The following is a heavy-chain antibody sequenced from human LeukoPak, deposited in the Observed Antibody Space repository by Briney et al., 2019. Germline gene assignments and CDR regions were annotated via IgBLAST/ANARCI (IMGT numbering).Heavy chain of an antibody. CDR2: INPNSGGT. V-gene: IGHV1-2*02. CDR3: ARMRDDTVTYGETFDY. D-gene: IGHD4-11*01. Sequence: GASVKVSCKASGYTFTGYYMHWVQQAPGQGLEWMGWINPNSGGTNYAQKFQGRVTMTRDTSISTAYMELSRLRSDDTAVYYCARMRDDTVTYGETFDYWGQGTLVTVSS. J-gene: IGHJ4*02. CDR1: GYTFTGYY.